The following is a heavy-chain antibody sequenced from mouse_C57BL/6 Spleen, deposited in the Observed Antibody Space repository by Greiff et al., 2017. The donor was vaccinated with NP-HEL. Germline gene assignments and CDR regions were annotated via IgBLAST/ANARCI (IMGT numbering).Heavy chain of an antibody. V-gene: IGHV1-82*01. Sequence: VQLQQSGPELVKPGASVKISCKASGYAFSSSWMNWVKQRPGKGLEWIGRIYPGDGDTNYNGTFKGKATLTADKSSSTAYMQLSSLTSEDSAVYFCARGLGHYAMDYWGQGTSVTVSS. CDR2: IYPGDGDT. CDR3: ARGLGHYAMDY. CDR1: GYAFSSSW. J-gene: IGHJ4*01.